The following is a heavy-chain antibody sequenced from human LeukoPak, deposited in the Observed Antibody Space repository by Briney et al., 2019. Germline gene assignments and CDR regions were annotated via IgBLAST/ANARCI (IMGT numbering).Heavy chain of an antibody. Sequence: PSETLSLTCAVSGGSISSTTSYWGWIRHPPGKGLEWIGRIYYSGSTFYNPSLKSRVTISVDTSKNQFALRLSSVTAADTAVYYCARHGSTDYFDYWGQGTLVTVSS. J-gene: IGHJ4*02. D-gene: IGHD2-2*03. CDR3: ARHGSTDYFDY. CDR2: IYYSGST. V-gene: IGHV4-39*01. CDR1: GGSISSTTSY.